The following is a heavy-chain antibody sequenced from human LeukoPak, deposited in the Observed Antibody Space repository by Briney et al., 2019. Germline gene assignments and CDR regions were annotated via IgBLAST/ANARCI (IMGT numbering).Heavy chain of an antibody. Sequence: SETLSLTCALYGGSFSGYYWCCIRQPPGKGLEWIGEINHSGSTNYNPSLKSRVTISVDTSKKQFSLKLSSVPAADTAVYYCARVPVWFGELLRDAFDIWGQGTMVTVSS. CDR3: ARVPVWFGELLRDAFDI. J-gene: IGHJ3*02. CDR1: GGSFSGYY. D-gene: IGHD3-10*01. CDR2: INHSGST. V-gene: IGHV4-34*01.